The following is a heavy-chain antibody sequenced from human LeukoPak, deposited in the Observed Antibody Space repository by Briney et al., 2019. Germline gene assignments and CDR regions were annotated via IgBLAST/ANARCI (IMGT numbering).Heavy chain of an antibody. Sequence: GGSLRLSCAASGFTFSDYYMSWIRQARGKGLGWVSYISSSDSTIYYADSVKGRFTISRDNAKNSLYLQMNSLRAEDTAVYYCARDRRDGYIFDYWGQGTLVTVSS. CDR3: ARDRRDGYIFDY. J-gene: IGHJ4*02. D-gene: IGHD5-24*01. V-gene: IGHV3-11*01. CDR2: ISSSDSTI. CDR1: GFTFSDYY.